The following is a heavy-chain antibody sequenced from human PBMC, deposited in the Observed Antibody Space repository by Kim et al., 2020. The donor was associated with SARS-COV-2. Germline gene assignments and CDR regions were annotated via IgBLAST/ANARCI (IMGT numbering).Heavy chain of an antibody. CDR1: GNTSSSYW. J-gene: IGHJ4*02. Sequence: GGSLRLSCVESGNTSSSYWLTWVRQAPGKGLEWVANIKRDGSERYYGDSVKGRFTISRDNAKSSVFLQMNSLRSEDTAVYYCGISGIWGQGTLVTVSS. V-gene: IGHV3-7*01. CDR2: IKRDGSER. CDR3: GISGI.